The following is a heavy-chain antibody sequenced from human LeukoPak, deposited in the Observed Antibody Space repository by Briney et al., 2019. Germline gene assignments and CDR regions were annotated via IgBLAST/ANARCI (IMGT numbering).Heavy chain of an antibody. V-gene: IGHV4-34*01. D-gene: IGHD3-22*01. CDR2: INHSGST. Sequence: SETLSLTCAVYGGSFSGYYWSWIRQPPGKGLEWIGEINHSGSTNYNPSPKSRVTISVDTSKKQFSLMLSSVTAADTAVYYCAREDRNYYDSSGYYYLIYYYYYGMDVWGQGTTVTVSS. CDR1: GGSFSGYY. J-gene: IGHJ6*02. CDR3: AREDRNYYDSSGYYYLIYYYYYGMDV.